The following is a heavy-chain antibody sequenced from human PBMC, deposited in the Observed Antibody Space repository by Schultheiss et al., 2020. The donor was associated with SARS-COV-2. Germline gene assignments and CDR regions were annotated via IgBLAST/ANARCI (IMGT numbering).Heavy chain of an antibody. V-gene: IGHV4-4*07. CDR3: ARVLYCGGDCYYFDY. CDR2: IYTSGST. CDR1: GGSISSYY. D-gene: IGHD2-21*02. J-gene: IGHJ4*02. Sequence: SETLSLTCTVSGGSISSYYWSWIRQPAGKGLEWIGRIYTSGSTNYNPSLKSRVTMSVDTSKNQFSLKLSSVTAADTAVYYCARVLYCGGDCYYFDYWGQGTLVTVSS.